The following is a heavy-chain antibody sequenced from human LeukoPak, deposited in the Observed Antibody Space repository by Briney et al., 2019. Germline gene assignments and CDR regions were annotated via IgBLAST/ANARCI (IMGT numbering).Heavy chain of an antibody. J-gene: IGHJ4*02. CDR2: INAGNGNT. V-gene: IGHV1-3*01. CDR3: ARSKGHGDHTLSFDY. CDR1: GYTFTSYA. D-gene: IGHD4-17*01. Sequence: ASVKVSCKASGYTFTSYAMHWVRQAPGQRLEWMGWINAGNGNTKYSQKFQGRVTITRGTSASTAYMELSSLRSEDTAVCYCARSKGHGDHTLSFDYWGQGTLVTVSS.